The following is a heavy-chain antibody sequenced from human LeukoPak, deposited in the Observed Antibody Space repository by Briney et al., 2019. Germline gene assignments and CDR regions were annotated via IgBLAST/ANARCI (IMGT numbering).Heavy chain of an antibody. CDR3: ARAGSLWFGESKLDY. V-gene: IGHV3-7*01. Sequence: PGGSLRLSCVASGITLSTYWMGWVRQAPGKGLEWVANINEAGSEMYYVDSVKGRFTISRDNSKNSLYLQMNSLRAEDTAVFYCARAGSLWFGESKLDYWGQGTLVTVSS. CDR2: INEAGSEM. CDR1: GITLSTYW. D-gene: IGHD3-10*01. J-gene: IGHJ4*02.